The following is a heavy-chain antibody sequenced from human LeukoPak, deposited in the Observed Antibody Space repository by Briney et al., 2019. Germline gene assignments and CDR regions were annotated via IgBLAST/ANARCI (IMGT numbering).Heavy chain of an antibody. CDR3: ARAEYSSSYGFDY. V-gene: IGHV4-61*02. CDR2: IYTSGST. Sequence: SETLSLTCTVSGGSISSGSYYWSWIRQPAGKGLEWIGRIYTSGSTNYNPSLKSRVTISVDTSKNQFSLKLSSVTAADTAVYYCARAEYSSSYGFDYWGQGTLVTVSS. CDR1: GGSISSGSYY. D-gene: IGHD6-6*01. J-gene: IGHJ4*02.